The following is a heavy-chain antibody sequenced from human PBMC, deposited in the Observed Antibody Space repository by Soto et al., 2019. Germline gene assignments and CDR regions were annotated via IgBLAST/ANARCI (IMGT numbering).Heavy chain of an antibody. CDR2: IDGSGATK. CDR3: ARGFGRFNY. D-gene: IGHD3-10*01. Sequence: EVQLLESGGGLVQPGGSLRLSCGVSGFTFNDFEMNWVRQAPGKGPEWLAYIDGSGATKKYADSMRGRFTISRDNPNNSLFLQMSSLSAADTAIYYCARGFGRFNYWGQGTLVSVSS. V-gene: IGHV3-48*03. CDR1: GFTFNDFE. J-gene: IGHJ4*02.